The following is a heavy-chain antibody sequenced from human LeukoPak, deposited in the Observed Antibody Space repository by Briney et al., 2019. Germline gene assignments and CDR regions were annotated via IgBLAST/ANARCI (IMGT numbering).Heavy chain of an antibody. Sequence: GGSLRLSCAASGFTLSSDWMHWVRQAPGKGLVWVSRIKIDGSSTSHADSVKGRFTISKDNSKNTLYLQMNSLRAEDTAVYYCAREGDSQRSDAFDIWGQGTMVTVSS. J-gene: IGHJ3*02. CDR1: GFTLSSDW. CDR2: IKIDGSST. CDR3: AREGDSQRSDAFDI. D-gene: IGHD3-16*01. V-gene: IGHV3-74*01.